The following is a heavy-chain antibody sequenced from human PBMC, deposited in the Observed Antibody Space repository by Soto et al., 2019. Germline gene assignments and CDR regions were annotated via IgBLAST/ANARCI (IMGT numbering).Heavy chain of an antibody. V-gene: IGHV3-30*18. J-gene: IGHJ4*02. Sequence: QVQLVESGGGVVQPGRSLRLSCAASGFTFSSYGMHWVRQAPGKGLVWVAVISYDGSNKYYADSVRGRFTISRDNSKNTRYLQMNSLRAEDTAVYYCAKDGEWELGGNYFDYWGQGTLVTVSS. CDR1: GFTFSSYG. D-gene: IGHD1-26*01. CDR2: ISYDGSNK. CDR3: AKDGEWELGGNYFDY.